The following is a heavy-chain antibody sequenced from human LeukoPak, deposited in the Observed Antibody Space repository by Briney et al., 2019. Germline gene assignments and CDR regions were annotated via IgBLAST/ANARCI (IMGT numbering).Heavy chain of an antibody. CDR2: IYYSGST. Sequence: SETLSLTCTVSGESISGFYWTWIRQPPGKGLEWIGYIYYSGSTNYNPSLKSRVTISVDTSKNQFSLKLSSVTAADTAVYYCARRSSPLQRPRKNYYYMDVWGKGTTVTISS. CDR3: ARRSSPLQRPRKNYYYMDV. J-gene: IGHJ6*03. CDR1: GESISGFY. V-gene: IGHV4-59*12. D-gene: IGHD6-25*01.